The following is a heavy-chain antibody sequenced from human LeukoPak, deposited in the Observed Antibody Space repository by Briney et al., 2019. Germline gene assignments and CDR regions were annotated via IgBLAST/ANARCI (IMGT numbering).Heavy chain of an antibody. CDR3: ARFIGRGGSYVFDY. D-gene: IGHD1-26*01. CDR1: GGSISSYY. V-gene: IGHV4-59*01. CDR2: IYYSGST. J-gene: IGHJ4*02. Sequence: SETLSLTCTVSGGSISSYYWSWIRQPPGKGLEWIGYIYYSGSTNYNPSLKSRVTISVDTSKNQFSLKLSSVTAADTAVYYCARFIGRGGSYVFDYWGQGTLVTVSS.